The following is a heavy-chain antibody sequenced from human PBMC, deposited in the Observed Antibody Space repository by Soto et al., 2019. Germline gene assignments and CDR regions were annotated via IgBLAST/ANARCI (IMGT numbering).Heavy chain of an antibody. CDR3: WVISGRPSSYYNIDV. CDR1: GYSFTTRD. V-gene: IGHV1-8*01. CDR2: MNPSGGGT. Sequence: QVQLVQSGAEVKKPGASVKVSCKTSGYSFTTRDVNWVRQAPGHGLDWMGWMNPSGGGTGYAQNFQVRVTMTGDNSKNTAYMELSSLRAEDSGIYYCWVISGRPSSYYNIDVGGQGTSVTVSS. J-gene: IGHJ6*02. D-gene: IGHD1-26*01.